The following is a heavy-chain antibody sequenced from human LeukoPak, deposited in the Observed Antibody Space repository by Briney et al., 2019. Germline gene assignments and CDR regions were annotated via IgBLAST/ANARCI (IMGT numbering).Heavy chain of an antibody. V-gene: IGHV3-7*05. CDR2: IKQDGSEK. CDR3: ARVRLGSLDY. Sequence: GGSLRLSCAASGFTFTTYWMTWVRQAPGKGLEWVANIKQDGSEKYYVDSVKGRFTISRDNAKNSLYLQMNSLRAEDTAVYYCARVRLGSLDYWGQGTLDTVSS. D-gene: IGHD6-19*01. J-gene: IGHJ4*02. CDR1: GFTFTTYW.